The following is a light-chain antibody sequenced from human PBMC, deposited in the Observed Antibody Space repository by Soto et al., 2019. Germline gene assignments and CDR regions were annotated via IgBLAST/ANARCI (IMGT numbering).Light chain of an antibody. Sequence: IVLTQSPLSLPVTPGESASISCRSSQSLRHTNGHDYLDWYLQKPGQSPQLLISLGSIRASGVPDRFSSSGSGTDFTLKISREEADDVGNYYCMQSLQPPRFGPGTKVEI. CDR3: MQSLQPPR. J-gene: IGKJ3*01. CDR2: LGS. CDR1: QSLRHTNGHDY. V-gene: IGKV2-28*01.